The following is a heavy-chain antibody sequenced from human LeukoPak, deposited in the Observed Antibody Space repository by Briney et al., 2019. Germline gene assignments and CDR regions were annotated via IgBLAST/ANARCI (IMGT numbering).Heavy chain of an antibody. D-gene: IGHD6-13*01. CDR2: ISNSSSYI. CDR3: AREWMGYSSSRRDYYYYMDV. Sequence: GGSLRLSCAASGFTFNNYSMNWVRQAPGKGLEWVSSISNSSSYIYYADSVKGRFTISRDNHKNSLYLHMNSLRAEDTALYYCAREWMGYSSSRRDYYYYMDVWGKGTTVTVSS. CDR1: GFTFNNYS. J-gene: IGHJ6*03. V-gene: IGHV3-21*06.